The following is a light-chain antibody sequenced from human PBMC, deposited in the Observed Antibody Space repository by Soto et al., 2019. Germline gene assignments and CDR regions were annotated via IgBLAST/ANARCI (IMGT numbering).Light chain of an antibody. Sequence: QSVLTQPPSASGTPGQRVTISCSGSSSNIETNTVNWFQQLSGTAPKLLIYFDNQRPSGVPDRFSGSKSGTSASLAISGLQSEDEADYYCAAWDDSLNGVLFGGGTKLTVL. CDR3: AAWDDSLNGVL. CDR1: SSNIETNT. J-gene: IGLJ2*01. V-gene: IGLV1-44*01. CDR2: FDN.